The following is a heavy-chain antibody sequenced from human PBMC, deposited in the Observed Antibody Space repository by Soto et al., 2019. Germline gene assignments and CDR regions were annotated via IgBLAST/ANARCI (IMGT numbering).Heavy chain of an antibody. CDR2: IWYDGSSK. CDR1: GFTFSSYG. J-gene: IGHJ4*02. Sequence: GGSLRLSCAASGFTFSSYGMHWVRQAPGKGLEWVAVIWYDGSSKYYADSVKGRFTISRDNSKNTLYLQMNSLRAEDTAVYYCARSRTYYDFWSGYSIWGQGTLVTVSS. V-gene: IGHV3-33*01. CDR3: ARSRTYYDFWSGYSI. D-gene: IGHD3-3*01.